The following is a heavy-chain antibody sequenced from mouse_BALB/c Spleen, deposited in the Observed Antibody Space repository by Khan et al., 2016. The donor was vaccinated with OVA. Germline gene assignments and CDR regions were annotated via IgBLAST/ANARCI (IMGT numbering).Heavy chain of an antibody. CDR1: GYTFTSYY. CDR2: INPSNGGT. Sequence: VQLQESGAELVKPGASVKLSCKASGYTFTSYYMYWVKQRPGQGLEWIGEINPSNGGTNFNEKFKIKATLTVDKSSSTADMQLSSLTSEDSAVYYCIRGGYGGFAYWGHGTLVTVSA. D-gene: IGHD1-2*01. CDR3: IRGGYGGFAY. J-gene: IGHJ3*01. V-gene: IGHV1S81*02.